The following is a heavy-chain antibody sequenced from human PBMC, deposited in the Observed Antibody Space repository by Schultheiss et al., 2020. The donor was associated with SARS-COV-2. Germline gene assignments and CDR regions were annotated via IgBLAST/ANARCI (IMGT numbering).Heavy chain of an antibody. J-gene: IGHJ6*02. CDR1: GYTFTSYG. CDR3: ARGRVTYYYGSGSSFHLDV. CDR2: ISAYNGNT. Sequence: ASVKVSCKASGYTFTSYGISWVRQAPGQGLEWMGWISAYNGNTNYAQNFQGRVTMTRDTSISTAYMELSRLRSDDTAVYYCARGRVTYYYGSGSSFHLDVWGQGTTVTVSS. V-gene: IGHV1-18*01. D-gene: IGHD3-10*01.